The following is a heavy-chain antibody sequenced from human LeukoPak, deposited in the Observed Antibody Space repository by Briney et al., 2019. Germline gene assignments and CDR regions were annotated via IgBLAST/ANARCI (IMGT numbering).Heavy chain of an antibody. D-gene: IGHD3-22*01. CDR1: GFTFDDYA. V-gene: IGHV3-9*01. Sequence: GRSLRLSCAASGFTFDDYAMHWVRQAPGKGLEWVSGISWNSGSIGYADSVKGRFTISRDNAKNSLYLQMNSLRAEDTALYYCPVYDSSGYRNFDYWGQGTLVTVSS. CDR2: ISWNSGSI. J-gene: IGHJ4*02. CDR3: PVYDSSGYRNFDY.